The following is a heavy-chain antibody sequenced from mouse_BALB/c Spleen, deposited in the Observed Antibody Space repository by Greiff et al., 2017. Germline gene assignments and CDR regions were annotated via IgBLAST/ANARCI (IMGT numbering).Heavy chain of an antibody. CDR1: GYAFTNYL. V-gene: IGHV1-54*01. Sequence: QLQQSGAELVRPGTSVKVSCKASGYAFTNYLIEWVKQRPGQGLEWIGVINPGSGGTNYNEKFKGKATLTADKSSSTAYMQLSSLTSDDSAVYFCARGGGYDGHYYAMDYWGQGTSVTVSS. J-gene: IGHJ4*01. D-gene: IGHD2-3*01. CDR2: INPGSGGT. CDR3: ARGGGYDGHYYAMDY.